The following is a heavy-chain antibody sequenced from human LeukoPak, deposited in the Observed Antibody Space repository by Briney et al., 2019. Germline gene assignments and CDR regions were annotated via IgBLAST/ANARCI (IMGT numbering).Heavy chain of an antibody. CDR3: ARPNSDSSGHDAFDI. CDR1: GGTFSSYA. Sequence: SVKVSCKASGGTFSSYAISWVRQAPGQGLEWMGRIIPIFGTANYAQKFQGRVTITTDESTSTAYMELSSLRSEDTAVYYCARPNSDSSGHDAFDIWGQGTMVTVSS. D-gene: IGHD3-22*01. J-gene: IGHJ3*02. CDR2: IIPIFGTA. V-gene: IGHV1-69*05.